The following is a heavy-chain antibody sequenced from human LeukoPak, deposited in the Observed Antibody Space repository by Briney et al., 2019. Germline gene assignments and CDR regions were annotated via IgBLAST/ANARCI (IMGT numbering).Heavy chain of an antibody. J-gene: IGHJ3*02. Sequence: SETLSLTCTVSGGSISSYYWSWIRQPPGKGLEWIGYIYYSGSTNYNPSLKSRVTISVDTSKNQFSLKLSSVTAADTAVYYCARRYYDAFDIWGRGTMVTVSS. D-gene: IGHD1-26*01. CDR1: GGSISSYY. V-gene: IGHV4-59*13. CDR2: IYYSGST. CDR3: ARRYYDAFDI.